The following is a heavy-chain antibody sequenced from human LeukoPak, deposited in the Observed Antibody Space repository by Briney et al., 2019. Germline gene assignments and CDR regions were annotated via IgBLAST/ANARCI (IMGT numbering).Heavy chain of an antibody. J-gene: IGHJ4*02. D-gene: IGHD3-10*01. CDR1: GYTFTGYY. V-gene: IGHV1-2*02. Sequence: GASVKVSCKASGYTFTGYYMHWVRQAPGQGLEWMGWINPNSGGTNYAQKFQGRVTMTRDTSTSTAYMELSRLRSDDTAVYYCARDSAMVRGVIYYWGQGTLVTVSS. CDR3: ARDSAMVRGVIYY. CDR2: INPNSGGT.